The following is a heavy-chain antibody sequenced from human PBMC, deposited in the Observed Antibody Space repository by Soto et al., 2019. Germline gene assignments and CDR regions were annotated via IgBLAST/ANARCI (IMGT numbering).Heavy chain of an antibody. Sequence: GGSLRLSCAASGFTFSSYSMNWVRQAPGKGLEWVSSISSSSGYIYYADSVKGRFTISRDNAKNSLYLQMNSLRAEDTAVYYCARDAFYSSGYYYEWGQGTLVTV. J-gene: IGHJ4*02. V-gene: IGHV3-21*01. D-gene: IGHD3-22*01. CDR3: ARDAFYSSGYYYE. CDR1: GFTFSSYS. CDR2: ISSSSGYI.